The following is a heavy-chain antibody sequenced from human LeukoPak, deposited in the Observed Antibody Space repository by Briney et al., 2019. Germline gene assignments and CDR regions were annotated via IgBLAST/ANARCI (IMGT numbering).Heavy chain of an antibody. CDR3: ARHTKYSTSSRVFDY. CDR2: IYPGDSNT. D-gene: IGHD6-6*01. J-gene: IGHJ4*02. Sequence: GESLKISCQGSGYSLTSYWIGWMRQMPGKGLEWMGIIYPGDSNTRYSPSFQGQVTITADKSISTAYLQWSSLKASDTAKYYCARHTKYSTSSRVFDYWGQGTLVTVSS. CDR1: GYSLTSYW. V-gene: IGHV5-51*01.